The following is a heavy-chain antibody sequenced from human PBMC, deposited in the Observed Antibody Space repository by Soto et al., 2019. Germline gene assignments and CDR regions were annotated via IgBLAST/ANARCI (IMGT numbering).Heavy chain of an antibody. CDR3: AGHGGYSY. D-gene: IGHD4-17*01. Sequence: LRLSCAATGFTLRTNGMSWVRQAPGKGLEWVSSFSGSGADTYYADSLKGRFTISRDNSKNTLYLQMNSLRAEDTALYYCAGHGGYSYLGQGTLVTVSS. CDR1: GFTLRTNG. CDR2: FSGSGADT. V-gene: IGHV3-23*01. J-gene: IGHJ4*02.